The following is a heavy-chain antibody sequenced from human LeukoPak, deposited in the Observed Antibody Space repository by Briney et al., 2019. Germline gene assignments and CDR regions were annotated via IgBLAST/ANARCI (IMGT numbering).Heavy chain of an antibody. J-gene: IGHJ4*02. D-gene: IGHD2-21*02. CDR2: INPNSGGT. CDR3: ARDVRPPHAYCGGDCYSLDY. V-gene: IGHV1/OR15-1*02. CDR1: GYIFTDYY. Sequence: ASVKVSCKASGYIFTDYYMHWVRQAPGQELGWMGRINPNSGGTNYAQKFQGRVTMTRDTSISTAYTELSSLRSEDTATYYCARDVRPPHAYCGGDCYSLDYWGQGTLVTVSS.